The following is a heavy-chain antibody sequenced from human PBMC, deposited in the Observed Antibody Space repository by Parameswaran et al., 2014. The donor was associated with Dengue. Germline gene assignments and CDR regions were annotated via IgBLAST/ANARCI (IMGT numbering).Heavy chain of an antibody. CDR2: INPNSGGT. CDR3: ARSLELNYYYYGMDV. CDR1: GYTFTGYY. V-gene: IGHV1-2*04. D-gene: IGHD1-7*01. Sequence: ASVKVSCKASGYTFTGYYMHWVRQAPGQGLEWMGWINPNSGGTNYAQKFQGWVTMTRDTSISTAYMELSRLRSDDTAVYYCARSLELNYYYYGMDVWGQGTTVTVSS. J-gene: IGHJ6*02.